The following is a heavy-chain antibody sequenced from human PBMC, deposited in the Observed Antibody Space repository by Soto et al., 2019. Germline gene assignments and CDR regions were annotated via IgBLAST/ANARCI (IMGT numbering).Heavy chain of an antibody. Sequence: PGGSLRLSCAASGFTFSSYGMHWVRQAPGKGLEWVAVISYDGSNKYYADSVKGRFTISRDNSKNTLYLQMNSLRAEDTAVYYCAKVGVVAAAGTTNDYWGQGTLVTVSS. CDR1: GFTFSSYG. CDR2: ISYDGSNK. J-gene: IGHJ4*02. D-gene: IGHD6-13*01. V-gene: IGHV3-30*18. CDR3: AKVGVVAAAGTTNDY.